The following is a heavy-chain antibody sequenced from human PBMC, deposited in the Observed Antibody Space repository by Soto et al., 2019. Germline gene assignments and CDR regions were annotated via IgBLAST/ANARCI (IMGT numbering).Heavy chain of an antibody. J-gene: IGHJ6*02. CDR1: GGSVSSGSYY. V-gene: IGHV4-61*01. Sequence: SETLSLTCTVSGGSVSSGSYYWSWIRQPPGKGLEWIGYIYYSGSTNYNPSLKSRVTISVDTSKNQLSLKLSSVTAADTAVYYCARDTNYYDSSGYYPLYYYYYGMDVWGQGTTVTVSS. CDR2: IYYSGST. CDR3: ARDTNYYDSSGYYPLYYYYYGMDV. D-gene: IGHD3-22*01.